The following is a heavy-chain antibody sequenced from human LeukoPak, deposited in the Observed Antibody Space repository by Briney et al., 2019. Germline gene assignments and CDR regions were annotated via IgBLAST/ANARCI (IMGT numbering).Heavy chain of an antibody. Sequence: SETLSLTCTVSGGSISSYYWSWIRQPPGKGLEWIGYIYDSGGTIYNPSLKSRVTISVDTSKNQFSLKLNSVTAVDTAVYYCARRGVVTAIEGDYFDYWGQGTLVTVSS. V-gene: IGHV4-59*08. CDR2: IYDSGGT. D-gene: IGHD2-21*02. CDR1: GGSISSYY. CDR3: ARRGVVTAIEGDYFDY. J-gene: IGHJ4*02.